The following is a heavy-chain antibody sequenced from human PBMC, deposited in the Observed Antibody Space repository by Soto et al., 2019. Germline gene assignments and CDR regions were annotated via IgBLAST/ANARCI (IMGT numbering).Heavy chain of an antibody. CDR3: ARGMVATSGDLDY. D-gene: IGHD5-12*01. J-gene: IGHJ4*02. CDR1: GYTFTNYY. CDR2: INPRGGST. Sequence: QVQLVQSGAEVKKPGASVKVSCKASGYTFTNYYMHWVRQAPGQGPEWMGIINPRGGSTSYTQKFQGRVTMTRDTSTSTVYMELSSQRSADTAVYYCARGMVATSGDLDYWGQGTLVTVSS. V-gene: IGHV1-46*01.